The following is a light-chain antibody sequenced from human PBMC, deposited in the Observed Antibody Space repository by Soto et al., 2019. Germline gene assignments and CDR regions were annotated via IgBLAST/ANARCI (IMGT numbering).Light chain of an antibody. J-gene: IGKJ2*01. V-gene: IGKV3-20*01. CDR2: GTS. CDR1: QTVDSNN. Sequence: EIVLTQSPGNLSLSPGERATLSCRASQTVDSNNFAWYQQKPGQAPRLLIYGTSSWATGIPDMFSGSGSGTDFTLTISRLEPADFAVYYCQQYGSSPYTFGQGTKLEIK. CDR3: QQYGSSPYT.